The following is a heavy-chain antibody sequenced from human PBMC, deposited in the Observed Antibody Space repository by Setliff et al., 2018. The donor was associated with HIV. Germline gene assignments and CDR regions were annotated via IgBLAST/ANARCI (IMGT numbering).Heavy chain of an antibody. D-gene: IGHD5-12*01. Sequence: GASVKVSCKASGGTSSNYAITWVRQAPGQGLEWMGKIMPMFGTANYAQRFQGRVTITADEVASTVYLELSSLRSEDTAVTAVYYCARDSGARWLQGHFDYWGQGTLVTVSS. CDR3: ARDSGARWLQGHFDY. J-gene: IGHJ4*02. CDR2: IMPMFGTA. CDR1: GGTSSNYA. V-gene: IGHV1-69*13.